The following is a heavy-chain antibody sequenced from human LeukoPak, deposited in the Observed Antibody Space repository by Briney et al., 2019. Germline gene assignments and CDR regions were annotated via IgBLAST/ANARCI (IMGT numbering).Heavy chain of an antibody. CDR1: GGTFSSYA. J-gene: IGHJ4*02. CDR2: IIPIFGTA. Sequence: SVKVSCKASGGTFSSYAISWVRQAPGQGLEWMGGIIPIFGTANYAQKFQGRVTITADESTSTAYMELSSLRSEDTAVYYCARDGDYSNFDFDYCGQGSLVTVSS. D-gene: IGHD4-11*01. CDR3: ARDGDYSNFDFDY. V-gene: IGHV1-69*13.